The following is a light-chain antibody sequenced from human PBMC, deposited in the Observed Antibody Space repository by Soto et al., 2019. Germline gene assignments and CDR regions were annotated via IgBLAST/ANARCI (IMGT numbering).Light chain of an antibody. CDR2: EVS. CDR1: SSDVGGYNY. CDR3: SSYTSSRTHWV. J-gene: IGLJ3*02. V-gene: IGLV2-14*01. Sequence: QSALTQPASVSGSPGQSITISCTGTSSDVGGYNYVSWYQQHPGKAPKVMIYEVSNRPSGVSNRFSGSKSGNTASLTISGLQAEDXADYYCSSYTSSRTHWVFGGGTKLTVL.